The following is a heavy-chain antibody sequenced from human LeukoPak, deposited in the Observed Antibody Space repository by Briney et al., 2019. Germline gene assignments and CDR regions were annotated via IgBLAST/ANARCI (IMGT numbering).Heavy chain of an antibody. CDR1: GYTFTDYY. J-gene: IGHJ4*02. Sequence: ASVKVSCKASGYTFTDYYMHWVRQAPGQGLEWMGGISPNSGGTNYAQKFQGRVTMTRDTSITTAYVELSRLRSDDTAVYYCARAYSSSSSSDFWGQGTLVIVSS. V-gene: IGHV1-2*02. D-gene: IGHD6-6*01. CDR2: ISPNSGGT. CDR3: ARAYSSSSSSDF.